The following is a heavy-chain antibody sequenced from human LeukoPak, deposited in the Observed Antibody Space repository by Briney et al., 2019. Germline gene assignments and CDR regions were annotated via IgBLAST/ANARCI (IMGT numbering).Heavy chain of an antibody. J-gene: IGHJ4*02. CDR2: INHSGST. CDR3: ARGRMGWLHDFDY. CDR1: GGSFSGYY. Sequence: SETLSLTCAVYGGSFSGYYWSWIRQPPGKGLEWIGEINHSGSTNYNPSLKSRVTISVDTSKNQFSLKLSSVTAADTAVYYCARGRMGWLHDFDYWGQGTLVTVSS. D-gene: IGHD5-24*01. V-gene: IGHV4-34*01.